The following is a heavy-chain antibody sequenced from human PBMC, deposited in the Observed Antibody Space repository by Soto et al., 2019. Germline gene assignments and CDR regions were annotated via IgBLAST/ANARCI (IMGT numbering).Heavy chain of an antibody. CDR1: GYTFTSYA. V-gene: IGHV1-3*01. CDR3: ARGGSGWSAGNWFDP. CDR2: INAGNGNT. J-gene: IGHJ5*02. Sequence: GASVKVSCKASGYTFTSYAMHWVRQAPGQRLEWMGWINAGNGNTKYSQKFQGRVTITRDTSASTAYMELSSLRSEDTAVYYCARGGSGWSAGNWFDPWGQGTLVTVSS. D-gene: IGHD6-19*01.